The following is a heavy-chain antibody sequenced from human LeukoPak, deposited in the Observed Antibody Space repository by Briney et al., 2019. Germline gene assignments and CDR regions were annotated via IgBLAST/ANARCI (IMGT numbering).Heavy chain of an antibody. Sequence: ASVKVSCKASGYTFTSYYIYWVRQAPGQGLEWMGIINPGGGSTRYAKKFQGRVTMTRDMSTSTVYMELSSLRSEDTAVYYCARGVHVRMYDTNDNWFDPWGQGTLVTVSS. CDR3: ARGVHVRMYDTNDNWFDP. V-gene: IGHV1-46*01. CDR1: GYTFTSYY. CDR2: INPGGGST. D-gene: IGHD3-22*01. J-gene: IGHJ5*02.